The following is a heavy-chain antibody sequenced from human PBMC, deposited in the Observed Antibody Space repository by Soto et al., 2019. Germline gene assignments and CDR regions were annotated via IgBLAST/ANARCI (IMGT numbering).Heavy chain of an antibody. CDR3: AGRPEIHPR. CDR1: GGSTSSSDW. CDR2: IHRDGVT. J-gene: IGHJ4*02. D-gene: IGHD1-26*01. Sequence: QVHLQESGPGLVKPSETLSLTCAISGGSTSSSDWWTWVRQPPGEGLEWNGEIHRDGVTNYNSSLKSRLTISLDQSRNQFSLSLTSVTAADAAVYFCAGRPEIHPRWGQGILVPVSS. V-gene: IGHV4-4*02.